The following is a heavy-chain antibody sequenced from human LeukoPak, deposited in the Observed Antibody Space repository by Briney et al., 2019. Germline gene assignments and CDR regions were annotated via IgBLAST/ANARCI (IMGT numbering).Heavy chain of an antibody. J-gene: IGHJ4*02. CDR3: ARDGTAVGINYDY. Sequence: GGSLRLSCAASGFTFSRYSMNWVRQAPGKGLEWVSSISSSSSYIYYADSVKGRFTISRDNAKNSLYLQMSSLRAEDTAVYYCARDGTAVGINYDYWGQGTLVTVSS. V-gene: IGHV3-21*04. D-gene: IGHD6-13*01. CDR1: GFTFSRYS. CDR2: ISSSSSYI.